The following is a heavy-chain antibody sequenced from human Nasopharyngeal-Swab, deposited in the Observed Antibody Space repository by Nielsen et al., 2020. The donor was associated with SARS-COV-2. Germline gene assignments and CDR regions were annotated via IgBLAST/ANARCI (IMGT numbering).Heavy chain of an antibody. CDR3: ARDGATSQTSYYYYGMDV. Sequence: SAKASCKASGGIFSSYAISWVRQAPGQGLEWMGGIIPIFGTANYAQKLQGRVTITADESTSTAYMELSSLRSEDTAVYYCARDGATSQTSYYYYGMDVWGQGTTVTVSS. CDR1: GGIFSSYA. CDR2: IIPIFGTA. V-gene: IGHV1-69*13. D-gene: IGHD5-12*01. J-gene: IGHJ6*02.